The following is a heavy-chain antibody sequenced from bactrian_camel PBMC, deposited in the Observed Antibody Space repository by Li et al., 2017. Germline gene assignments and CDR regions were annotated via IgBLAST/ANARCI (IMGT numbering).Heavy chain of an antibody. CDR3: AAGRGIHEAGLAAVGW. Sequence: HVQLVESGGGSVQSGGSLRLSCAASGYAGSSYCMGWFRQAPGKEREGVAVIDNWGRTGYADSVKGRFTISQDNAKNTLYLRMNSLKPEDTAMYYCAAGRGIHEAGLAAVGWWGQGTQVTVS. CDR1: GYAGSSYC. V-gene: IGHV3S26*01. CDR2: IDNWGRT. D-gene: IGHD5*01. J-gene: IGHJ4*01.